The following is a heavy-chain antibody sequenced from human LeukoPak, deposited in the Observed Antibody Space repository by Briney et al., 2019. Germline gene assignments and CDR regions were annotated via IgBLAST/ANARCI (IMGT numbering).Heavy chain of an antibody. CDR1: GESFSSYF. Sequence: SETLSITCAVYGESFSSYFWSWIRQPPGEGLEWIGEVNHSGATNYNPSLKSRFTMAVDTSKNQFSLKLSSVTAADTAVYYCARRTTLNWYFDLWGRGTLVTVSS. CDR3: ARRTTLNWYFDL. D-gene: IGHD1-1*01. J-gene: IGHJ2*01. V-gene: IGHV4-34*01. CDR2: VNHSGAT.